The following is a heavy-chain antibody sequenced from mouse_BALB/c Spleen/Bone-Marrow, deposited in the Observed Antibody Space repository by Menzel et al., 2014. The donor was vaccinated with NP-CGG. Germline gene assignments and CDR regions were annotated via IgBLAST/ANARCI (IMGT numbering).Heavy chain of an antibody. CDR2: IYPGSGST. Sequence: LQQSGSELVRPGASVKLSCKASGYTFTSYWMHWVKQRHGQGLEWIGNIYPGSGSTNYDEGFKSKGTLTVDTSSSTAYMHLSSLTSEDSAVYYCTSWDYWGQGTTLTVSS. CDR1: GYTFTSYW. J-gene: IGHJ2*01. CDR3: TSWDY. V-gene: IGHV1S22*01.